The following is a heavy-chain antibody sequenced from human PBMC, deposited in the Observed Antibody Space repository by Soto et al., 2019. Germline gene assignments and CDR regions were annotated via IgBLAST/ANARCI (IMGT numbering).Heavy chain of an antibody. CDR2: IDPSDSYT. Sequence: GGSLKISCKGSGYSFTSYWISWVRQMPGKGLEWMGRIDPSDSYTNYSPSFQGHVPISADKSISTAYLQWSRLKASDTAMYYCARHETTGTTVEYYGMDVWGQGTTVTVSS. D-gene: IGHD4-4*01. V-gene: IGHV5-10-1*01. J-gene: IGHJ6*02. CDR3: ARHETTGTTVEYYGMDV. CDR1: GYSFTSYW.